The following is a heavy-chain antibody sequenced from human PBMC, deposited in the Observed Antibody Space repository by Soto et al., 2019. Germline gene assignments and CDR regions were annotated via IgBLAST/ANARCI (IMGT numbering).Heavy chain of an antibody. J-gene: IGHJ5*02. Sequence: SVKVSCKASGGTFSSYAISWVRQAPGQGLEWMGGIIPIFGTANYAQKFQGRVTITADESTSTAYMELSSLRSEDTAVYYCATSYFNCSGGSCHSPWGQGTLVTVSS. CDR2: IIPIFGTA. CDR3: ATSYFNCSGGSCHSP. CDR1: GGTFSSYA. D-gene: IGHD2-15*01. V-gene: IGHV1-69*13.